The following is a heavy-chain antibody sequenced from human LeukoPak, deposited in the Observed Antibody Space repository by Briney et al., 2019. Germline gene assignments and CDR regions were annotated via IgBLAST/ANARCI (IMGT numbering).Heavy chain of an antibody. CDR1: GFTVSSNY. J-gene: IGHJ6*02. V-gene: IGHV3-53*04. Sequence: PGGSPRLSCAASGFTVSSNYMSWVRQAPGKGLEWVSVIYSGGSTYYADSVKGRFTISRHNSKNTLYLQMNSLRAEDTAVYYCARLGYCSSTSCRHYYYYGMDVWGQGTTVTVSS. CDR2: IYSGGST. D-gene: IGHD2-2*01. CDR3: ARLGYCSSTSCRHYYYYGMDV.